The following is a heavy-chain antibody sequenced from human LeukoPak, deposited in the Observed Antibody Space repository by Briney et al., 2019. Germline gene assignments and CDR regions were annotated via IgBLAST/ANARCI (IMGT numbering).Heavy chain of an antibody. CDR3: ARGAVGQHRSKGDVSDI. CDR2: TYYRSQWYD. V-gene: IGHV6-1*01. J-gene: IGHJ3*02. CDR1: GDSVSRKSAA. Sequence: SQTLSLTCAISGDSVSRKSAAWYWIGQSPSRGLEWLGRTYYRSQWYDDYAVSLKSRITINPDTSKNHFSLHLNAVTPEDTAVYYCARGAVGQHRSKGDVSDIWGQGTMVTVSS. D-gene: IGHD1-1*01.